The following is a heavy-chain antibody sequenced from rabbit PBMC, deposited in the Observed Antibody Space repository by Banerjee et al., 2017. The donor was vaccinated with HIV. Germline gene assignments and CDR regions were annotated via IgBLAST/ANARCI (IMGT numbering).Heavy chain of an antibody. V-gene: IGHV1S45*01. CDR1: GFTLSSYW. CDR3: ARSFYYIDGDWSFNL. J-gene: IGHJ4*01. Sequence: QEQLEESGGDLVKPEGSLTLTCTASGFTLSSYWICWVRQAPGKGLEWIACIYAGSTGTSYHASWAKGRFTISKTSSTTVTLQMTSLTAADTATYFCARSFYYIDGDWSFNLWGPGTLVTVS. CDR2: IYAGSTGTS. D-gene: IGHD6-1*01.